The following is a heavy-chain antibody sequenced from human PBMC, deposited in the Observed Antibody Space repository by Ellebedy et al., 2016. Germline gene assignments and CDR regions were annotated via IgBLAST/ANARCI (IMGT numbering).Heavy chain of an antibody. D-gene: IGHD3-10*01. V-gene: IGHV3-11*01. CDR3: ARSNFDGSGSYYPYFDY. CDR2: ISSSGSTI. CDR1: GFTFSDYY. Sequence: GESLKISXAASGFTFSDYYMSWIRQAPGKGLEWVSYISSSGSTIYYADSVKGRFTISRDNAKNSLYLQMNSLRAEDTAVYYCARSNFDGSGSYYPYFDYWGQGTLVTVSS. J-gene: IGHJ4*02.